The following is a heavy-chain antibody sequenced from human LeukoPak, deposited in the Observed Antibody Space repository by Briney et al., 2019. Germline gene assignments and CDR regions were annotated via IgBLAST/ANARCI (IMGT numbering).Heavy chain of an antibody. CDR1: GFTFSSYS. V-gene: IGHV3-21*01. Sequence: GGSLRLSCAASGFTFSSYSMHWVRQAPGKGLEWVSYISSSSTYIYYADSVKGRFTVSRGNAKNSLYVQMNSLRAEDTAVYYCARGGYYDSSGYYYVGYFHHWGQGTLVTVSS. J-gene: IGHJ1*01. CDR2: ISSSSTYI. D-gene: IGHD3-22*01. CDR3: ARGGYYDSSGYYYVGYFHH.